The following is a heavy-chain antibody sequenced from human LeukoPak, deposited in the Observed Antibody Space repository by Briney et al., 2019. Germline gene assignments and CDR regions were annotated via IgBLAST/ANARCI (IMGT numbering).Heavy chain of an antibody. Sequence: GGSQRLSCAASGFTFSSYSMNWVRQAPGKGLEWVSSISSSSSYIYYADSVKGRFTISRDNAKNSLYLQMNSLRAEDTAVYYCARDADRQQLPYFDYWGQGTLVTVSS. D-gene: IGHD6-13*01. J-gene: IGHJ4*02. CDR2: ISSSSSYI. V-gene: IGHV3-21*01. CDR3: ARDADRQQLPYFDY. CDR1: GFTFSSYS.